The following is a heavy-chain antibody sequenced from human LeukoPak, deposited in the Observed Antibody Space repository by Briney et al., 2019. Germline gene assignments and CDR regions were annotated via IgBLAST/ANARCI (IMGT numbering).Heavy chain of an antibody. CDR3: AGCDSSSWYGIDY. V-gene: IGHV3-53*01. Sequence: GGSLRLSCAVSRVTATRNYMGCVRQAPGKGVGRGSVIYSGVNTYYAVRVKGRFTLSRYNSRNTMDPQMYSLRAQRTRVDYFAGCDSSSWYGIDYWGQGTLVTVSS. J-gene: IGHJ4*02. CDR2: IYSGVNT. CDR1: RVTATRNY. D-gene: IGHD6-13*01.